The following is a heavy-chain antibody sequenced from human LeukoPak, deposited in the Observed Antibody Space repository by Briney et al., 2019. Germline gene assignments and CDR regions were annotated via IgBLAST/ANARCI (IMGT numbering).Heavy chain of an antibody. CDR3: ARSGGYIDY. V-gene: IGHV3-74*01. Sequence: GGSLRLSCAASGFTFSNYWMHWVRQAPGKGLVWVSHINTDGSTSGYADSVKGRFTISRDNAKNTLYLQMNSLRPEDTAIYYCARSGGYIDYWGQETLVTVSS. J-gene: IGHJ4*02. CDR2: INTDGSTS. D-gene: IGHD3-22*01. CDR1: GFTFSNYW.